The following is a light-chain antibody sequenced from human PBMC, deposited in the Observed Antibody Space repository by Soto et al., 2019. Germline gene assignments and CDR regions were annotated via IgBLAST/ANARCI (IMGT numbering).Light chain of an antibody. CDR1: SSDVGGYNY. J-gene: IGLJ2*01. Sequence: QSALTQPASVSGSPGQSITISCSGSSSDVGGYNYVSWYQQHPGKAPKLMIYDVSNRPSGVSNRFSGSKSGNTASLTISELQAEDEADYYCNSYTSSSTDVLFGGGTKLTVL. CDR2: DVS. V-gene: IGLV2-14*01. CDR3: NSYTSSSTDVL.